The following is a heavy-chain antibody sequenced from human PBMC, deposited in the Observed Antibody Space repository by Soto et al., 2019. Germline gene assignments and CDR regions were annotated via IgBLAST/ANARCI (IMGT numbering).Heavy chain of an antibody. D-gene: IGHD3-9*01. J-gene: IGHJ4*02. CDR1: GFTFSSYA. CDR3: ASVILTGYYIAYYFDY. CDR2: ISNDGSKE. V-gene: IGHV3-30-3*01. Sequence: QVQVVESGGGVVQPGGSLRLSCAASGFTFSSYAFHWVRQAPGKGLEWVAVISNDGSKEFYADSVKGRFTISRDNSKNTLYLQVNSLRAEDTAVYYCASVILTGYYIAYYFDYWGQGTLVTVSS.